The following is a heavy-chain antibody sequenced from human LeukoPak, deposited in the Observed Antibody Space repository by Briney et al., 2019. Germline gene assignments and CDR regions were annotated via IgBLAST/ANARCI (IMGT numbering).Heavy chain of an antibody. D-gene: IGHD6-13*01. J-gene: IGHJ5*02. CDR2: IYYSGST. V-gene: IGHV4-59*01. CDR1: GGSISSYY. CDR3: AREEGGSSWYNWFDP. Sequence: SETLSLTCTVSGGSISSYYWSWIRQPPGKGLEWIGYIYYSGSTNYNPSLKSRVTISVDTSKNQFSLKLSPVTAADTAVYYCAREEGGSSWYNWFDPWGQGTLVTVSS.